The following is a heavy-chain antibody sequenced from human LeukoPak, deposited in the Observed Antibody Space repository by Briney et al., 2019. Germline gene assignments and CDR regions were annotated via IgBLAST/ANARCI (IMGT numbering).Heavy chain of an antibody. D-gene: IGHD6-6*01. CDR2: IIPIFGTA. J-gene: IGHJ3*02. Sequence: VASVKVSCKASGYTFTSYGISWVRQAPGQGLEWMGGIIPIFGTANYAQKFQGRVTITADESTSTAYMELSSLRSEDTAVYYCARGNSYSSSSDDAFDIWGQGTMVTVSS. V-gene: IGHV1-69*13. CDR3: ARGNSYSSSSDDAFDI. CDR1: GYTFTSYG.